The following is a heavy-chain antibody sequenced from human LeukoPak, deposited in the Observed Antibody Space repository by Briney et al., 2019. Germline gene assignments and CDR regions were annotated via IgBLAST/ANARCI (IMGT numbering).Heavy chain of an antibody. D-gene: IGHD3-3*01. Sequence: GGSLRLSCAASGFTFSSNWRSWVRQAPGKGLEWVANIKQDGSEKYYVDSVKGRFTISRDNAKNSLYLQMNSLRAEDTAVYYCARESGFWSGYSYYYYYYMDVWGKGTTVTVSS. V-gene: IGHV3-7*01. CDR1: GFTFSSNW. J-gene: IGHJ6*03. CDR2: IKQDGSEK. CDR3: ARESGFWSGYSYYYYYYMDV.